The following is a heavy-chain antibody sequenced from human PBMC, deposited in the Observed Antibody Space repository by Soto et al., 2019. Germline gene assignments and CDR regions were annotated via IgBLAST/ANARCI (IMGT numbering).Heavy chain of an antibody. D-gene: IGHD2-15*01. J-gene: IGHJ5*02. CDR2: INWNGAST. CDR3: ARERCSVGSCYRPHWFDP. Sequence: PGGSLRLSCTASGFNFDAYGMSWVRQAPGKGLEWDSGINWNGASTGYADFVKGRFTISRDNAKNSEYLQMNSLRAVDTALYYCARERCSVGSCYRPHWFDPCGYGTLVTVSS. V-gene: IGHV3-20*04. CDR1: GFNFDAYG.